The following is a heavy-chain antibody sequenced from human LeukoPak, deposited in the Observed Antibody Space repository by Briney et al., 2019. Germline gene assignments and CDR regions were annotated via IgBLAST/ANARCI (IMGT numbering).Heavy chain of an antibody. J-gene: IGHJ4*02. CDR2: ISTNGGST. V-gene: IGHV3-64*01. D-gene: IGHD1-26*01. CDR1: GFTFSNYA. CDR3: ARDRGTYPYYFDY. Sequence: GGSLRLSCAASGFTFSNYAMPWVRQAPGKGLESVSAISTNGGSTYYATSLKDRFTIPRDNSKSTLYLQMGSLRAEDMAVYYCARDRGTYPYYFDYWGQGTLVTVSS.